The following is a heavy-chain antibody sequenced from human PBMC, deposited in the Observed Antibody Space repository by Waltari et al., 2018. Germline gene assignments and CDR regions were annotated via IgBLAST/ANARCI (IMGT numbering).Heavy chain of an antibody. CDR2: IYPRDSDI. D-gene: IGHD2-15*01. J-gene: IGHJ3*02. CDR1: AYRFTTYW. V-gene: IGHV5-51*01. CDR3: ARVLEGGGAFDI. Sequence: DVQLVRSVAEGKQPGESLKISCKGSAYRFTTYWIGWVRQMPGKGLEWMGIIYPRDSDIRSSPSFQGQVTISADKSINTAYLQWSSLKASDTAMYYCARVLEGGGAFDIWGQGT.